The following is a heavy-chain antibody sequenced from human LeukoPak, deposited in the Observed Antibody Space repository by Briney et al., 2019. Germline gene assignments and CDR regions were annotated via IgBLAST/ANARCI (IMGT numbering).Heavy chain of an antibody. CDR1: GFTFSSYS. J-gene: IGHJ3*02. V-gene: IGHV3-21*01. CDR3: ARDIAAGAFDI. D-gene: IGHD6-13*01. Sequence: GGSLRLSCAASGFTFSSYSMNWVRQAPGKGLEWVSSISSSSSKIYYADSVKGRFTISRDNAKNSLYLQMNSLRAEDTAVYYCARDIAAGAFDIWGQGTMVTVSS. CDR2: ISSSSSKI.